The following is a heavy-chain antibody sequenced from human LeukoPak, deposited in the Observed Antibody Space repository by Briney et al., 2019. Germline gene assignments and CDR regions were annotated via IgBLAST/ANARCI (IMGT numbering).Heavy chain of an antibody. J-gene: IGHJ4*02. Sequence: GGSLRLSCTASGFTFGDYAMSWFRQAPGKGLEWVAVIIYDGSNKYYADSVKGRFTISRDNAKNTLYLQMSFLRADDTAVYFCAKDWGPHFASGSSYFDSWGQGTLVTVSS. D-gene: IGHD3-10*01. CDR2: IIYDGSNK. CDR3: AKDWGPHFASGSSYFDS. CDR1: GFTFGDYA. V-gene: IGHV3-30*04.